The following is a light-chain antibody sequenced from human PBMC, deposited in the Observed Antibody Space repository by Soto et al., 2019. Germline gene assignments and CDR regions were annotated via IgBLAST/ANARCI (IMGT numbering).Light chain of an antibody. V-gene: IGKV3-11*01. J-gene: IGKJ2*01. CDR3: QQRSNSPPYT. CDR2: DAS. CDR1: QSVSSY. Sequence: EIVLTQSPATLSLSPGERATLSCRASQSVSSYLAWYQQKPGQAPRLLIYDASNRATGIPARFSGSGSETAFTLTISSLEPEDFAVYYCQQRSNSPPYTFGQGTKLEIK.